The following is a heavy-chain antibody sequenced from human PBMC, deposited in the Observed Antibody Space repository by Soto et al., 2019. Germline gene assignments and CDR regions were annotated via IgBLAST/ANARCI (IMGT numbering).Heavy chain of an antibody. CDR3: ARHRDNSRPPCDY. CDR2: ISSSSSTI. Sequence: PGKGLEWVSYISSSSSTIYYADSVKGRFTISRDNAKNSLYLQMNSLKASDTAMYYCARHRDNSRPPCDYWGQGTLVTVSS. D-gene: IGHD3-16*02. V-gene: IGHV3-48*01. J-gene: IGHJ4*02.